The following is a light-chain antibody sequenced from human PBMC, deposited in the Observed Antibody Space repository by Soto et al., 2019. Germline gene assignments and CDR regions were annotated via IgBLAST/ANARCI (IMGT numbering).Light chain of an antibody. CDR2: AAS. CDR1: QSVSNY. Sequence: DIRMTRSPSSLSASVGDRVTITCRASQSVSNYLNWYQHKPGKAPNLLIYAASSLQSGVPSRFSRSGSGTDFTLTISSRQPEDFATYYCAQSYSTPRTFGQWTKVDIX. J-gene: IGKJ1*01. CDR3: AQSYSTPRT. V-gene: IGKV1-39*01.